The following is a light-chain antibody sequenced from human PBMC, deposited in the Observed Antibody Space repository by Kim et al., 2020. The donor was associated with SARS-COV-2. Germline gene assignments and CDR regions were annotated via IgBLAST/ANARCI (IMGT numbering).Light chain of an antibody. J-gene: IGKJ5*01. V-gene: IGKV3-15*01. CDR1: QSVSNN. CDR3: QHYNNWPS. Sequence: SVSPREMATLTCRASQSVSNNLAGYQQKPGQAPRLLIYGASTRATGIPARFSGSGSGTEFTLTISSLQSEDFAVYYCQHYNNWPSFGQGTRLEIK. CDR2: GAS.